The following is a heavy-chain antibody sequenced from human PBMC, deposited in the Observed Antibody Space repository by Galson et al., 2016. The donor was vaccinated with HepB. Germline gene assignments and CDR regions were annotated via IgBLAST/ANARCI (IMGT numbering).Heavy chain of an antibody. CDR3: AKLNSACYSFDY. V-gene: IGHV3-23*01. D-gene: IGHD1/OR15-1a*01. J-gene: IGHJ4*02. Sequence: SLRLSCAASGFTFSSYAMSWVRQAPGKRLERVSAISGSGDSTHYADSVKGRFTISRDNSKNTVYLQMTSLRAEDTAVYYCAKLNSACYSFDYWGQGTLVTVSS. CDR1: GFTFSSYA. CDR2: ISGSGDST.